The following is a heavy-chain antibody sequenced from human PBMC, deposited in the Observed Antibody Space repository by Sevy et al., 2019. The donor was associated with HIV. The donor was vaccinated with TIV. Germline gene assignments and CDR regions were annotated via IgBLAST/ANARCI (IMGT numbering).Heavy chain of an antibody. V-gene: IGHV3-23*01. CDR1: GFNFRTYG. D-gene: IGHD1-26*01. CDR2: ISNSGGDT. J-gene: IGHJ4*02. Sequence: GGSLRLSCAASGFNFRTYGMSWVRQAPGKGLEWVSVISNSGGDTHYADSVKGRFTISRDNSKDTLYLQMNSLRPEDTAVYYCAKLGIYTGTSNGTEYWGQGTLVTVS. CDR3: AKLGIYTGTSNGTEY.